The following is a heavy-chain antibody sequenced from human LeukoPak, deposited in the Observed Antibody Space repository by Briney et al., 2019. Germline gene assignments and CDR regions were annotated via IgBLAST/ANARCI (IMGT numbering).Heavy chain of an antibody. D-gene: IGHD3-16*02. CDR1: GFTFSNYA. CDR3: AKAPDSDWGNYRNNYFDS. V-gene: IGHV3-23*01. J-gene: IGHJ5*01. Sequence: GGSLRLSCVASGFTFSNYAMTWVRRAPGKGLEWVSAITGSGPTTFYADSVKGRFTISRDNSNNLLFLEMNSLRLDDAGVYFCAKAPDSDWGNYRNNYFDSWGQGTLVAV. CDR2: ITGSGPTT.